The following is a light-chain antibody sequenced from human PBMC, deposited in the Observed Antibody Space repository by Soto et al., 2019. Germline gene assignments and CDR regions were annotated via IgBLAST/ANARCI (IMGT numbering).Light chain of an antibody. J-gene: IGKJ3*01. CDR3: QQYGSSPRFT. Sequence: EIVLTQSPGTLSLSPGERATLSCRGSQSVSSSYLAWYQQKSGQAPRLLIYGASSRATGIPDRFSGSGSGTDLTLTISRLEPEDFAVYYCQQYGSSPRFTFGPGTKVDIK. CDR2: GAS. CDR1: QSVSSSY. V-gene: IGKV3-20*01.